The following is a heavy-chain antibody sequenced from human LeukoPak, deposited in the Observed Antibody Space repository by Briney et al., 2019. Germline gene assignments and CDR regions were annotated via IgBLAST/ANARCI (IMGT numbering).Heavy chain of an antibody. CDR1: GFIFSSYA. Sequence: PGGSLRLSCAASGFIFSSYAMTWVRQAPGKGLEWVSVIYSGGSTYYADSVKGRFTISRDNSKNTLYLQMNSLRAEDTAVYYCAREPYGDYALLWGQGTLVTVSS. D-gene: IGHD4-17*01. V-gene: IGHV3-66*01. J-gene: IGHJ4*02. CDR3: AREPYGDYALL. CDR2: IYSGGST.